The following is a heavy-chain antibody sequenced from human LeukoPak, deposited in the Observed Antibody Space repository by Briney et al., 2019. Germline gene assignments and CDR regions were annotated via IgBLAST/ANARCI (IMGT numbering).Heavy chain of an antibody. D-gene: IGHD1-1*01. V-gene: IGHV3-33*01. Sequence: GGSLRLSCAASGFTFSSYGMHWVRQAPGKGLEWVAVIGYDGSNKYYADSVKGRFTISRDNSKNTLYLQTNSLRAEDTAVYYCARDANWNSANIDYWGQGTLVTVSS. J-gene: IGHJ4*02. CDR2: IGYDGSNK. CDR1: GFTFSSYG. CDR3: ARDANWNSANIDY.